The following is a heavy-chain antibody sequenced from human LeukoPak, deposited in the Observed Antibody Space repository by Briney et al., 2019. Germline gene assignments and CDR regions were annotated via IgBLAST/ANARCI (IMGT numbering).Heavy chain of an antibody. J-gene: IGHJ5*02. Sequence: ASVKVSCKVSGYTFTGYYMHWVQQAPGKGLEWMGLVDPEDGETIYAEKFQGRVTITADTSTDTAYMELSSLRSEDTAVYYCATGVSSSSGYNWFDPWGQGTLVTVSS. CDR2: VDPEDGET. CDR1: GYTFTGYY. CDR3: ATGVSSSSGYNWFDP. D-gene: IGHD6-6*01. V-gene: IGHV1-69-2*01.